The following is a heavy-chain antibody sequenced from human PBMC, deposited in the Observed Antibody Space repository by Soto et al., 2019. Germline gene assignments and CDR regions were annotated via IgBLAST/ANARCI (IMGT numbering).Heavy chain of an antibody. Sequence: QVQLVASGGGVVQPGRSLRLSCAASGFTFSSYGMHWVRQAPGKGLEWVAVISYDGSNKYYADSVKGRFTISRDNSKNTLDLQMNRLRAEDTAVYYCAYWSGCSCYSSGGMDVWGQGTTVTVSS. CDR2: ISYDGSNK. J-gene: IGHJ6*02. D-gene: IGHD2-15*01. V-gene: IGHV3-30*03. CDR1: GFTFSSYG. CDR3: AYWSGCSCYSSGGMDV.